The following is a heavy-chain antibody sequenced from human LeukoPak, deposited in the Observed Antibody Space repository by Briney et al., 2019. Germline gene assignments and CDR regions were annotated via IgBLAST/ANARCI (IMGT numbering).Heavy chain of an antibody. Sequence: PSETLSLTCTVSGVSMSSSPYYWGWIRQPPGKGLEWIGTIYDSGNTNYNPSLRSRLTISVDTSRNQFSLKLSSVTAADTAVYYCARLWSGLRPPDYWGQGTLVTVSS. CDR1: GVSMSSSPYY. J-gene: IGHJ4*02. V-gene: IGHV4-39*01. CDR3: ARLWSGLRPPDY. D-gene: IGHD3-3*01. CDR2: IYDSGNT.